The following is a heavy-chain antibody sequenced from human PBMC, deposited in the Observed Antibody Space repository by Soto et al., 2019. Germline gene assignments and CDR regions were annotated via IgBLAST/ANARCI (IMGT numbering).Heavy chain of an antibody. V-gene: IGHV3-30*18. CDR2: ISYDGSNK. D-gene: IGHD1-26*01. CDR3: AKDKWELLRGWFDP. Sequence: QVQLVESGGGVVQPGRSLRLSCAASGFTFSCYGMHWVRQAPGKGLEWVAVISYDGSNKYYADSVKGRFTISRDNSKNTLYLQMNSLRAEDTAVYCCAKDKWELLRGWFDPWGQGTLVTVSS. CDR1: GFTFSCYG. J-gene: IGHJ5*02.